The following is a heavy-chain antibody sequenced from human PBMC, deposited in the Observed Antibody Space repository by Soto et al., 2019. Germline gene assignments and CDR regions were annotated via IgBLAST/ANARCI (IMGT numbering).Heavy chain of an antibody. J-gene: IGHJ4*02. CDR3: ARGQYFSDSSGYDDY. V-gene: IGHV1-8*02. D-gene: IGHD3-22*01. CDR2: MNPNSGNT. CDR1: GYTFTTYY. Sequence: ASVQVSCKASGYTFTTYYINWVRQAAGQGLVWMGWMNPNSGNTGYAQKFQDRVTMTRDTSISTAYMELSDLRSEDTAVYYCARGQYFSDSSGYDDYWGQGTQVTVSS.